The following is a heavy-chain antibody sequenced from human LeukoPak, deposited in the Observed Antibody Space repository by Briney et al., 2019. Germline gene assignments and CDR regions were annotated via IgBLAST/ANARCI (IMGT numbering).Heavy chain of an antibody. Sequence: GASVKVSCKASGYTFTVYYMHWVRQAPGHGLEWMGSINPDTGDTKYAQKFQGRVTMTRDTSISTAYMDVTSLRSDDTAVYYCASRSNDFSDAFDIWGQGTMVTVSS. D-gene: IGHD3/OR15-3a*01. V-gene: IGHV1-2*02. J-gene: IGHJ3*02. CDR2: INPDTGDT. CDR1: GYTFTVYY. CDR3: ASRSNDFSDAFDI.